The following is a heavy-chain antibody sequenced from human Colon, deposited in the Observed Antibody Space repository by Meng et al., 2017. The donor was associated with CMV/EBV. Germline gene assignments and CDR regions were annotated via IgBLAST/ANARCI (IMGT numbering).Heavy chain of an antibody. CDR2: ISSSGGTI. D-gene: IGHD3-10*01. Sequence: GESLKISCAASGFTFSDYYMSWIRQAPGKGLEWVSYISSSGGTIYYADSVKGRFTISRDNAKNSLYLQMNSLRAEDTAVYYCARGAITYYYGSGYSDAFDFWGQGTMVTVSS. V-gene: IGHV3-11*04. CDR3: ARGAITYYYGSGYSDAFDF. J-gene: IGHJ3*01. CDR1: GFTFSDYY.